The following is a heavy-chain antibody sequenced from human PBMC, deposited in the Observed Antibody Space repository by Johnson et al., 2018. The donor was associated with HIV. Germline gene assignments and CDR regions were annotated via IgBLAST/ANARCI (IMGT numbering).Heavy chain of an antibody. V-gene: IGHV3-30*18. CDR1: GFTFSSYG. J-gene: IGHJ3*02. Sequence: QVQLVESGGGVVQPGSSLRLSCAASGFTFSSYGMHWVRQAPGKGLEWVAVISYDGSNKYYADSVKGRFTISRDNSKNTLYLQMNSLRAEDTAVYYCAKESAFDIWGQGTMVTVSS. CDR2: ISYDGSNK. CDR3: AKESAFDI.